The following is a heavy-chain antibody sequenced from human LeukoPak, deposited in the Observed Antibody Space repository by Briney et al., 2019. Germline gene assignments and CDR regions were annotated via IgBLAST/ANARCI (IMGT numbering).Heavy chain of an antibody. D-gene: IGHD3-10*01. J-gene: IGHJ6*02. CDR3: ASTLRDPFGELLNYYGMDV. CDR2: INPNSGGT. Sequence: ASVKVSCKASGYTFTGYYMHWVRQAPGQGLEWMGWINPNSGGTNYAQKFQGRVTMTRDTSISTAYMELSRLRSDDTAVYYCASTLRDPFGELLNYYGMDVWGQGTTVTVSS. CDR1: GYTFTGYY. V-gene: IGHV1-2*02.